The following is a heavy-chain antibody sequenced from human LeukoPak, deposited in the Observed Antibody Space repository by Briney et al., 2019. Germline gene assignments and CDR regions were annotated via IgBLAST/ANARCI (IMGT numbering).Heavy chain of an antibody. Sequence: ASVKVSCKASGYTITSYGISWVRQAPGQGLEWMGWISAYNGNTNYAQKLQGRVTMTTDTSTSTAYMELRSLRSDDTAVYYCARSLAAAGIDNWFDPWGQGTLVTVSS. D-gene: IGHD6-13*01. V-gene: IGHV1-18*01. CDR1: GYTITSYG. CDR2: ISAYNGNT. J-gene: IGHJ5*02. CDR3: ARSLAAAGIDNWFDP.